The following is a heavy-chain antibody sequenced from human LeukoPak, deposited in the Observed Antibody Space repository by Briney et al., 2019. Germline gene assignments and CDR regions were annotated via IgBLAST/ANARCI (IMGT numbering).Heavy chain of an antibody. D-gene: IGHD3-9*01. CDR3: AKWGDYDILTGYYDSDY. V-gene: IGHV3-23*01. Sequence: GGSLRRSCAASGFTFSNYAMSWVRQAPGKGLEWVSAIVGSGSSTYYADSVKGRFTISRDNSKNTLYLQLNRLRAEDTAVYYCAKWGDYDILTGYYDSDYWGQGTLVTVSS. J-gene: IGHJ4*02. CDR2: IVGSGSST. CDR1: GFTFSNYA.